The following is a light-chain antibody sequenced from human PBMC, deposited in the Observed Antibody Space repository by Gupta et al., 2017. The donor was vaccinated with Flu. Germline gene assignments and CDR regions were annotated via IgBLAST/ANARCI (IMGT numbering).Light chain of an antibody. J-gene: IGLJ1*01. CDR3: SSYTSGSTFYV. V-gene: IGLV2-14*04. CDR1: SSDVGGSDY. CDR2: DVT. Sequence: SVSGSPGQSITISCTGTSSDVGGSDYVSWYQQHPDKAPKLIIYDVTNRPSGVSSRFSGSKSGNTASLTISGLQAEDETDYYCSSYTSGSTFYVFGTGTKVTVL.